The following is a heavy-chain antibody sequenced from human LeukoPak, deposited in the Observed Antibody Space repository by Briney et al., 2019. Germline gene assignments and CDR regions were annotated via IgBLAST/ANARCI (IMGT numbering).Heavy chain of an antibody. CDR2: IYYSGST. J-gene: IGHJ4*02. D-gene: IGHD4-17*01. CDR3: ARRTTVTTGFDY. V-gene: IGHV4-59*08. CDR1: GGSFSGYY. Sequence: SETLSLTCAVYGGSFSGYYWSWIRQPPGKGLEWIGYIYYSGSTNYNPSLKSRVTISVDTSKNQFSLKLSSVTAADTAVYYCARRTTVTTGFDYWGQGTLVTVSS.